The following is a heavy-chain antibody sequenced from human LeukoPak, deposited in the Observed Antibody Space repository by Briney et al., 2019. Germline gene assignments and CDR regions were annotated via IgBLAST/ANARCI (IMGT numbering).Heavy chain of an antibody. CDR3: ARDRLKSYYDSSGYAFDI. CDR2: IYYSGST. CDR1: GGSISSYY. Sequence: SETLSLTCTVSGGSISSYYWSWIRQPPGKGLEWIGYIYYSGSTNYNPSLKSRVTISVDTSKNQFSLKLSSVTAADTAVYYCARDRLKSYYDSSGYAFDIWGQGTMVTVSS. J-gene: IGHJ3*02. V-gene: IGHV4-59*01. D-gene: IGHD3-22*01.